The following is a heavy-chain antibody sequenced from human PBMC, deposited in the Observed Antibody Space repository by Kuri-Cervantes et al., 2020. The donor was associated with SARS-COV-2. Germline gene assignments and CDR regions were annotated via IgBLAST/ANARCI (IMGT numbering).Heavy chain of an antibody. CDR3: ARDGDYYGSGSYFSCY. CDR2: IYSGGSST. V-gene: IGHV3-23*03. D-gene: IGHD3-10*01. J-gene: IGHJ4*02. Sequence: GGSLRLSCAASGFTFSSYAMSWVRQAPGKGLEWVSVIYSGGSSTYYADSVKGRFTISRDNSKNTLYLQMNSLRAEDTAVYYCARDGDYYGSGSYFSCYWGQGTLVTVSS. CDR1: GFTFSSYA.